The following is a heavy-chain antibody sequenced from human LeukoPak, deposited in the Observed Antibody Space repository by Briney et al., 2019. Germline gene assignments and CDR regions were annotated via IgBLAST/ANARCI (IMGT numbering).Heavy chain of an antibody. J-gene: IGHJ3*02. Sequence: PSETLSLTCTVSGGSISSYYWSWIRQPPGKGLEWIGYIYYRVSTNYNPSLKRRVTISVDTSKNQFSLKLSSVTAADTAVYYCARNNMAVAGKGSFDIWGQGTMVTVSS. CDR3: ARNNMAVAGKGSFDI. V-gene: IGHV4-59*08. D-gene: IGHD6-19*01. CDR1: GGSISSYY. CDR2: IYYRVST.